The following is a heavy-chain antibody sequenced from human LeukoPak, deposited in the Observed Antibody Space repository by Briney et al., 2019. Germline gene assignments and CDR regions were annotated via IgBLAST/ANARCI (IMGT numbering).Heavy chain of an antibody. J-gene: IGHJ4*02. Sequence: ASETLSLTCAVSGGSISSGSYSWSWIRQPPGKGLEWIGYIHHSGINYYNPSLKSRVTISVDTSKNQFSLKLSSVTAADTAVYYCARHYRPVVPAAMRWRFFDYWGQGTLVTVSS. D-gene: IGHD2-2*01. V-gene: IGHV4-30-2*01. CDR3: ARHYRPVVPAAMRWRFFDY. CDR2: IHHSGIN. CDR1: GGSISSGSYS.